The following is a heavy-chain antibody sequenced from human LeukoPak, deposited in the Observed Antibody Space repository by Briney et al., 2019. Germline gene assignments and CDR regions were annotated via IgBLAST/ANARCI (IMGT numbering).Heavy chain of an antibody. Sequence: ETLSLTCAVSGYSISSGYYWGWIRQPPGKGLEWIGRIYHSGSTYYNPSLKSRVTISVDTSKNHFSLNLSSVTAADTAVYYCARQLTVAGEAFDIWGQGTMVTVSS. D-gene: IGHD6-13*01. V-gene: IGHV4-38-2*01. CDR2: IYHSGST. CDR3: ARQLTVAGEAFDI. CDR1: GYSISSGYY. J-gene: IGHJ3*02.